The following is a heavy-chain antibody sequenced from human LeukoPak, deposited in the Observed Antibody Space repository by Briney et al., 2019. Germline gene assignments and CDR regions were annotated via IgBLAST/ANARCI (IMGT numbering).Heavy chain of an antibody. V-gene: IGHV3-21*01. CDR1: GFTFSSYA. CDR2: ISSSSSYI. CDR3: ARDKPSKEGPRGSGSYYTSDTYYYYGMDV. J-gene: IGHJ6*02. Sequence: GGSLRLSCAASGFTFSSYAMNWVRQAPGKGLEWVSSISSSSSYIYYADSVKGRFTISRDNAKNSLYLQMNSLRAEDTAVYYCARDKPSKEGPRGSGSYYTSDTYYYYGMDVWGQGTTVTVSS. D-gene: IGHD3-10*01.